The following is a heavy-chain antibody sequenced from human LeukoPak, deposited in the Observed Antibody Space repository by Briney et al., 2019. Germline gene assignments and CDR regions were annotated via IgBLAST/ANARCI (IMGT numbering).Heavy chain of an antibody. CDR3: ARDTFDYYDSSCYLDY. D-gene: IGHD3-22*01. J-gene: IGHJ4*02. V-gene: IGHV4-61*02. CDR2: IYTSGST. Sequence: PSETLSLTCTVSGGSISSGSYYWSWIRQPAGKGLEWIGRIYTSGSTNYNPSLKSRVTISVDTSKNQFSLKLSSVTAADTAVYYCARDTFDYYDSSCYLDYWGQGTLVTVSS. CDR1: GGSISSGSYY.